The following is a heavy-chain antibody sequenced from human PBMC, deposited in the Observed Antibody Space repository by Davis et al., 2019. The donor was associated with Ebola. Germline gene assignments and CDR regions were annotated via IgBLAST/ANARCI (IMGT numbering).Heavy chain of an antibody. Sequence: PSETLSLTCTVSGGSISSYYWSWIRQPPGKGLEWIGYIYYSGSTNYNPSLKSRVTISVDTSKNQFSLKLSSVTAADTAVYYCAREIVGATLDYWGQGTLVTVSS. CDR3: AREIVGATLDY. D-gene: IGHD1-26*01. CDR2: IYYSGST. CDR1: GGSISSYY. V-gene: IGHV4-59*01. J-gene: IGHJ4*02.